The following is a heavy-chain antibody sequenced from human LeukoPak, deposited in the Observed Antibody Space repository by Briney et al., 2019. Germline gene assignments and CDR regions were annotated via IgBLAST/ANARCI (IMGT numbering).Heavy chain of an antibody. CDR3: ARWGADTAMVSRWYYFDY. Sequence: GRSLRLSCAASGFTFSSYGMHWVRQAPGKGLEWVAVIWYDGSNKYYADSVKGRFTISRDNSKNTLYLQMNSLRAEDTAVYYCARWGADTAMVSRWYYFDYWGQGTLVTVSS. CDR2: IWYDGSNK. CDR1: GFTFSSYG. D-gene: IGHD5-18*01. J-gene: IGHJ4*02. V-gene: IGHV3-33*01.